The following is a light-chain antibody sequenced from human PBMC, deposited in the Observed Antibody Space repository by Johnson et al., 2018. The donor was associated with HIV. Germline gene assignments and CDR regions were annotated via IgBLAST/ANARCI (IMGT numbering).Light chain of an antibody. CDR1: SSNIANNY. J-gene: IGLJ1*01. V-gene: IGLV1-51*02. CDR3: GTWDTSLGAQYV. CDR2: ENN. Sequence: QSVLTQPPSVSAAPGHQVTISCSGSSSNIANNYVSWYQQFPGTAPKLLIYENNKRPSGISDRFSGSKSGPSATLGITGLQTGDEADYYCGTWDTSLGAQYVFGSGNKVNGL.